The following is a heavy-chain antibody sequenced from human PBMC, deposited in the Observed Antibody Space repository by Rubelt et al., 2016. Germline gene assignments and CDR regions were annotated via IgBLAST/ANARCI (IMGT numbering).Heavy chain of an antibody. CDR2: IYANGNT. V-gene: IGHV3-66*01. CDR1: GFSVSSKY. J-gene: IGHJ3*01. CDR3: ISYV. Sequence: EVQLVESGGGLVQPGGSLRLSCAASGFSVSSKYMAWVRQAPGEGLEWVSSIYANGNTHYADSMKGRFTISRDNSKNTVFLQMNSLRVDDTAVYYCISYVWGQGTMVTVSS.